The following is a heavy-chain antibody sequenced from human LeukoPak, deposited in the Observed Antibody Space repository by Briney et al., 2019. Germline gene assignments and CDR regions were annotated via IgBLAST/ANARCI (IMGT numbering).Heavy chain of an antibody. Sequence: PSQTLSLTCTVSGGSISSGGYYWSWIRQPPGKGLEWIGYIYPRGSTYYNPSLKSRVILSLDKSANQFSLNLSSVTAADTAVYYCARHKGNDYGDRNDAFDIWGQGTMVTVSS. D-gene: IGHD4-17*01. CDR3: ARHKGNDYGDRNDAFDI. J-gene: IGHJ3*02. V-gene: IGHV4-30-2*01. CDR1: GGSISSGGYY. CDR2: IYPRGST.